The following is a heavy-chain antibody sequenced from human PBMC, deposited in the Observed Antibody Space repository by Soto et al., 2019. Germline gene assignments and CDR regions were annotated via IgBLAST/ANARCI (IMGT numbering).Heavy chain of an antibody. CDR1: GYTFTSYD. Sequence: GASVKVSCKASGYTFTSYDINWVRQATGQGFEWMGWMNPNSGNTGYAQKFQGRVTMTRNTSISTAYMELSSLRSEDTAVYYCARGYCSGGSCYLSYMDVWGKGTTVTVSS. D-gene: IGHD2-15*01. CDR3: ARGYCSGGSCYLSYMDV. V-gene: IGHV1-8*01. CDR2: MNPNSGNT. J-gene: IGHJ6*03.